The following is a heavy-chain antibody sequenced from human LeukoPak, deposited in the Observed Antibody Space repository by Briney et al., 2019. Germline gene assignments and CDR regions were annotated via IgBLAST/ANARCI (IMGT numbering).Heavy chain of an antibody. Sequence: GASVKVSCKASGYTFTSYGISWVRQAPGQGLEWMGIINPSGGSTSYAQKFQGRVTMTRDTSTSTVYMELSSLRSEDTAVYYCARDLGSYGYGDYWGQGTLVTVSS. D-gene: IGHD5-18*01. V-gene: IGHV1-46*01. CDR3: ARDLGSYGYGDY. CDR2: INPSGGST. J-gene: IGHJ4*02. CDR1: GYTFTSYG.